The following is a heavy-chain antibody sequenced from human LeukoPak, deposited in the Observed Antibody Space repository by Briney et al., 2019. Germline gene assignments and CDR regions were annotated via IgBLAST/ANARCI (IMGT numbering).Heavy chain of an antibody. CDR3: AKESGKFDY. V-gene: IGHV3-43*02. J-gene: IGHJ4*02. CDR2: ISADGGSA. Sequence: QPGGSLRLSCAASGFAFSDYYMNWIRQAPGKGLERVSLISADGGSAFSADSVKGRFSISRDNSKNSLYLQMDSLRSEDTAMYYCAKESGKFDYWGQGTLVVVSS. CDR1: GFAFSDYY.